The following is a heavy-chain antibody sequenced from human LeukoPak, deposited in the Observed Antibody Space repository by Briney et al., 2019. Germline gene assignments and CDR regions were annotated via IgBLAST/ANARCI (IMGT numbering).Heavy chain of an antibody. V-gene: IGHV1-18*01. D-gene: IGHD4-17*01. CDR3: ARATTEDYGDYQYFDY. CDR2: ISAYNGNT. Sequence: ASVKVSCKASGYTFTSYGISWVRQAPGQGLEWMGWISAYNGNTNYAQKLQGRVTMTTDTSTSTAYMELRSLRSDDTAVYYCARATTEDYGDYQYFDYWGQGTLVTVSS. J-gene: IGHJ4*02. CDR1: GYTFTSYG.